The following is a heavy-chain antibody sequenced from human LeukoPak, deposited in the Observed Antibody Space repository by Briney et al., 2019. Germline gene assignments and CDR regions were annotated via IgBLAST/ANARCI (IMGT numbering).Heavy chain of an antibody. CDR3: ARSPHYDFWSAPFDY. J-gene: IGHJ4*02. V-gene: IGHV4-39*01. CDR1: GGSISSSSYY. Sequence: SETLSLTCTVSGGSISSSSYYWGWIRQPPGKELEWIGSIYYSGSTYYNPSLKSRVTISVDTSKNQFSLKLSSVTAADTAVHYCARSPHYDFWSAPFDYWGQGTLVTVSS. CDR2: IYYSGST. D-gene: IGHD3-3*01.